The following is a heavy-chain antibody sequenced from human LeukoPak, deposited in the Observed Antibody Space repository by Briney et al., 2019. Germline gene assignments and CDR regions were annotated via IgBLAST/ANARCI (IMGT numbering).Heavy chain of an antibody. J-gene: IGHJ6*03. D-gene: IGHD6-13*01. CDR3: ARLGIAAAGTYYYYMDV. Sequence: PSETLSLTCTVSGGSISSGSYYWSWIRQPAGKGLEWIGRIYTSGSTNYNPSLKSRVTISVDTSQKQFSVKLSSVTAADTAVYYCARLGIAAAGTYYYYMDVWGKGTTVTVSS. CDR1: GGSISSGSYY. V-gene: IGHV4-61*02. CDR2: IYTSGST.